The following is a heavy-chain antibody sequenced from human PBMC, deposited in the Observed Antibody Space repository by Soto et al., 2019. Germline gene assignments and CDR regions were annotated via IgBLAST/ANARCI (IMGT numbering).Heavy chain of an antibody. CDR1: GFTFSSYW. J-gene: IGHJ3*02. V-gene: IGHV3-7*01. CDR2: IKQDGSEK. D-gene: IGHD3-3*01. Sequence: LRLSCAASGFTFSSYWMSWVRQAPGKGLEWVANIKQDGSEKYYVDSVKGRFTISRDNAKNSLYLQMNSLRAEDTAVYYCARDVITIFGVVISDAFDIWGQGTMVTVSS. CDR3: ARDVITIFGVVISDAFDI.